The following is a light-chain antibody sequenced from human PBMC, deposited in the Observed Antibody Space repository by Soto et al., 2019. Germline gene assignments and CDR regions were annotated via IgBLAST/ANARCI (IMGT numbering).Light chain of an antibody. Sequence: DIQMTQSPSSLSASVGDRVTITCRASQSIRIYVNWYQQKPGKAPKFLIYVASTLQSGVPSRFSGSGSGTDFTLTISSLQPEDFATYYCQQSYSTPHTFGPGTKLEIK. CDR1: QSIRIY. CDR3: QQSYSTPHT. CDR2: VAS. V-gene: IGKV1-39*01. J-gene: IGKJ2*01.